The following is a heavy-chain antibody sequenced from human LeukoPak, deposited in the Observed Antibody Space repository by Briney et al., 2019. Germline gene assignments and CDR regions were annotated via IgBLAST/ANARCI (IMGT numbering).Heavy chain of an antibody. CDR3: AREFSSSSGASYYFDY. CDR2: TYYRSKWYN. Sequence: SQTLSLTCAISGDSVSSNSAAWNWIRQSPSRGLEWLGRTYYRSKWYNDYAVSVKSRITINPDTSKNQFSLQLNSVTPEDTAVYYCAREFSSSSGASYYFDYWGRGTLVTVSS. V-gene: IGHV6-1*01. CDR1: GDSVSSNSAA. J-gene: IGHJ4*02. D-gene: IGHD6-6*01.